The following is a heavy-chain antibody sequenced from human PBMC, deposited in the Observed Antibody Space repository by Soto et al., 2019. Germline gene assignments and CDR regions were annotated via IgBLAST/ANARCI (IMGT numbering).Heavy chain of an antibody. D-gene: IGHD3-22*01. CDR1: GYTLTELS. CDR2: ISAYNGNT. J-gene: IGHJ4*02. V-gene: IGHV1-18*01. Sequence: ASVKVSCKVSGYTLTELSMHWVRQAPGQGLEWMGWISAYNGNTNYAQKLQGRVTMTTDTSTSTAYMELRSLRSDDTAVYYCARDSHYYDSSGYYPPLFDYWGQGTLVTVSS. CDR3: ARDSHYYDSSGYYPPLFDY.